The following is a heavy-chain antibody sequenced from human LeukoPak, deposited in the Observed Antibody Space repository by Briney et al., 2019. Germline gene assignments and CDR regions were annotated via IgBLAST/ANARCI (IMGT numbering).Heavy chain of an antibody. CDR3: AKGGYCSSTSCYVGWFDP. D-gene: IGHD2-2*01. CDR2: ISGGGGST. Sequence: PGGSLRLSCAASGFTFSSYVMNWVRQAPGKGLEWVSVISGGGGSTYYAVSVKGRFTISRDNSKNTLFLQMNSLRAEDTAVYYCAKGGYCSSTSCYVGWFDPWGQGTLVTVSS. CDR1: GFTFSSYV. J-gene: IGHJ5*02. V-gene: IGHV3-23*01.